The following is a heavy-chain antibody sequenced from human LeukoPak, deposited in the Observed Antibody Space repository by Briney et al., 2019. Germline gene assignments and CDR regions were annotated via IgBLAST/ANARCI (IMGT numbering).Heavy chain of an antibody. V-gene: IGHV3-48*03. CDR1: GFTSSSYE. CDR3: AKANTAMATRARYFDY. J-gene: IGHJ4*02. D-gene: IGHD5-18*01. Sequence: PGGSLRLSCAASGFTSSSYEMNWVRQAPGKGLEWVSYISSGSSTIYYADSVKGRFTISRDNSKKTLYLQMSSLRAEDTAVYYCAKANTAMATRARYFDYWGQGTLVTVSS. CDR2: ISSGSSTI.